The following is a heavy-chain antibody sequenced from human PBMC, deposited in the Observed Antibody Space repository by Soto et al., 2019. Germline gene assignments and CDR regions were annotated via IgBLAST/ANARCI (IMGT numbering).Heavy chain of an antibody. Sequence: PVGSLRLSCAASGFTFSSYGMHWVRQAPGKGLEWVAVIWYDGSNKYYADSVKGRFTISRDNSKNTLYLQMNSLRAEDTAVYYCARAFPRYYYDSSRPVLDAFDIWGQGTMVTVSS. CDR2: IWYDGSNK. V-gene: IGHV3-33*01. J-gene: IGHJ3*02. CDR1: GFTFSSYG. D-gene: IGHD3-22*01. CDR3: ARAFPRYYYDSSRPVLDAFDI.